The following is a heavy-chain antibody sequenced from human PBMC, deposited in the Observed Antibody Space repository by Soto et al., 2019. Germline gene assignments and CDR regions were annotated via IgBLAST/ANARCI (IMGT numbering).Heavy chain of an antibody. D-gene: IGHD3-22*01. J-gene: IGHJ4*02. V-gene: IGHV3-66*01. Sequence: EVQLVESGGGLVQPGGSLRLSCAASGFTASNNYMSWVRQIPGKGLEWVSVIYSGGSTYYADSVKGRFTISRDNSKNTLFFKRNSLGAGDTAVFYWGGFLLGGGGDYFDYWGQGTLVTVSS. CDR3: GGFLLGGGGDYFDY. CDR2: IYSGGST. CDR1: GFTASNNY.